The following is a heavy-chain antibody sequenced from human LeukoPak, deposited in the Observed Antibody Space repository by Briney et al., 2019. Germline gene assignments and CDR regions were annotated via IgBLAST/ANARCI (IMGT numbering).Heavy chain of an antibody. CDR2: ISYDGSNK. CDR3: ARGGKYSSSNHFDY. D-gene: IGHD6-13*01. J-gene: IGHJ4*02. Sequence: PGGSLRLSCAASGFTFSSYAMHWVRQAPGKGLEWVAVISYDGSNKYYADSVKGRFTIPRDNSKNTLYLQMNSLRAEDTAVYYCARGGKYSSSNHFDYWGQGTLVTVSS. V-gene: IGHV3-30-3*01. CDR1: GFTFSSYA.